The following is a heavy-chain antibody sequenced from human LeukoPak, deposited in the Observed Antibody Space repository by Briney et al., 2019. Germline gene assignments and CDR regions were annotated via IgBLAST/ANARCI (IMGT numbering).Heavy chain of an antibody. Sequence: PSETLSLTCTVSDGSIISYYWSWIRQSPGKGLEWIGYIYYSGSTSYNPSLKSRATISVDTSKNQFSLRLNSVTAADTAVYYCAREGCSGGSCYVLNAFDIWGQGTMVTVSS. CDR1: DGSIISYY. J-gene: IGHJ3*02. V-gene: IGHV4-59*12. CDR3: AREGCSGGSCYVLNAFDI. D-gene: IGHD2-15*01. CDR2: IYYSGST.